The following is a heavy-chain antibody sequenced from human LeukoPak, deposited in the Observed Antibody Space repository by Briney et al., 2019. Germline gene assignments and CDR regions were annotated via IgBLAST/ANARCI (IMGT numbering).Heavy chain of an antibody. D-gene: IGHD6-19*01. J-gene: IGHJ5*02. V-gene: IGHV3-21*01. Sequence: GGSLRLSCAASEFTFSNYWMTWVRQAPGKGLEWVSSISSSSYIYYADSVKGRFTISRDNAKNSLYLQMNSLRAEDTAVYYCARETAVAGLESWGQGTLVTVSS. CDR1: EFTFSNYW. CDR2: ISSSSYI. CDR3: ARETAVAGLES.